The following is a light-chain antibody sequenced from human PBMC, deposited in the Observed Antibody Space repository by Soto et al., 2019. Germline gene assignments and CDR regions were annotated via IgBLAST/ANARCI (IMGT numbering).Light chain of an antibody. CDR2: DVF. CDR3: QQFDTYPLT. J-gene: IGKJ5*01. Sequence: AIQLTQSPSSLSASVGDTVTITCRASQGISSAFAWYQQKPGKVPKLLIYDVFSLQSGVSSRFSGSGSGTDFTLTISSLQPEDFATYYCQQFDTYPLTFGQATRLEVK. CDR1: QGISSA. V-gene: IGKV1-13*02.